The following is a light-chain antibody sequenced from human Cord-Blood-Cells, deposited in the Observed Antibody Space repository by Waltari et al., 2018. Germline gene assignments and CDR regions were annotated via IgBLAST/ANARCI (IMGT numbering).Light chain of an antibody. CDR1: SSHIGMNT. CDR3: AAWDDSLNGPV. Sequence: QSVLTQPPSASGTPGQTVTTSCSGSSSHIGMNTVNWYKQLPGTAPKLLIYSNNQRPSGVPDRFSGSKSGTSASLAISGLQSEDEADYYCAAWDDSLNGPVFGGGTKLTVL. J-gene: IGLJ3*02. CDR2: SNN. V-gene: IGLV1-44*01.